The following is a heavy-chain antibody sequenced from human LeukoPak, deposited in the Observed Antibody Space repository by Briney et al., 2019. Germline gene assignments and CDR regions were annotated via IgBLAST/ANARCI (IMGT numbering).Heavy chain of an antibody. J-gene: IGHJ5*02. CDR3: AALWFGELEERFDP. D-gene: IGHD3-10*01. CDR2: ISADNGNT. Sequence: ASVKVSCKASGCTFSSYGISWVRQAPGQGLEWMGWISADNGNTNYVQKFQGRVTMTTDTSTSTAYMELSSLRSEDTAVYYCAALWFGELEERFDPWGQGTLVTVSS. V-gene: IGHV1-18*01. CDR1: GCTFSSYG.